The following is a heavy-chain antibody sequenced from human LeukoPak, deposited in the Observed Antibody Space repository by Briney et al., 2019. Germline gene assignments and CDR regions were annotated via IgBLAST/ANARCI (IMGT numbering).Heavy chain of an antibody. Sequence: GGSLRLSCAAAGFTFSSYSMNWVRQAPGKGLEWVSSISSSSSYIYYADSVKGRFTISRDNAKNSLYLQMNSLRAEDTAVYYCARELRFLEWPPYYFDYWGQGTLVTVSS. J-gene: IGHJ4*02. D-gene: IGHD3-3*01. CDR1: GFTFSSYS. V-gene: IGHV3-21*01. CDR3: ARELRFLEWPPYYFDY. CDR2: ISSSSSYI.